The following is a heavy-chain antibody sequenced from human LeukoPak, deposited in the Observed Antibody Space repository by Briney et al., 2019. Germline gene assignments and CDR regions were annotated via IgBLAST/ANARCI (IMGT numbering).Heavy chain of an antibody. Sequence: SETLSLTCTVSGGSISSGSYYWSWIRQPAGKGLEWIGRISTTAGTNYNPSLKSRVTISVDTSKNQFSLKLSSVTAADTAVYFCSRAVAGSVGWFDPWGQGTLVTVSS. V-gene: IGHV4-61*02. CDR1: GGSISSGSYY. D-gene: IGHD6-19*01. J-gene: IGHJ5*02. CDR2: ISTTAGT. CDR3: SRAVAGSVGWFDP.